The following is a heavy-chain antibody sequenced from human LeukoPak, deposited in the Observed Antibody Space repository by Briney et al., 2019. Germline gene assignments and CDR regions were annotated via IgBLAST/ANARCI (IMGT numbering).Heavy chain of an antibody. J-gene: IGHJ4*02. D-gene: IGHD6-19*01. CDR1: GFTFSSYG. CDR2: ISYDGNNK. V-gene: IGHV3-30*18. Sequence: GRSLRLSCAASGFTFSSYGMHWVRQAPGKGLEWVAVISYDGNNKYYADSVKGRFTISRDNSKNTLYLQMDNLRAEDTAAYYCAKYQRQWLPKRGFDYWGQGTLVTVSS. CDR3: AKYQRQWLPKRGFDY.